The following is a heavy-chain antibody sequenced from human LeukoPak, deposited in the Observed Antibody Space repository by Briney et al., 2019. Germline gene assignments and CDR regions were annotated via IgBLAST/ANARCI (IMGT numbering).Heavy chain of an antibody. D-gene: IGHD3-22*01. J-gene: IGHJ3*02. Sequence: PGGSLRLSCAASGFTFSSYSMNWVRQAPGKGLEWVSSISSSSSYIYYADSVKGRFTTSRDNAKNSLYLQMNSLRAEDTAVYYCARERYYYDSSGQFDIWGQGTMVTVSS. CDR3: ARERYYYDSSGQFDI. CDR2: ISSSSSYI. CDR1: GFTFSSYS. V-gene: IGHV3-21*01.